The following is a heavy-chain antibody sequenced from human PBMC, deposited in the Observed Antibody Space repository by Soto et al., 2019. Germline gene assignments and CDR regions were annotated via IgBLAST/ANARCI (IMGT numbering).Heavy chain of an antibody. J-gene: IGHJ6*03. Sequence: SETLSLTCTVSGGSISSSSYYWGWIRQPPGKGLEWIGSIYYSGSTYYNPSLKSRVTISVDTSKNQFSLKLSSVTAADTAVYYCARGPCSGGSCYYYYYYMDVWGKGTTVTVSS. V-gene: IGHV4-39*01. CDR3: ARGPCSGGSCYYYYYYMDV. CDR1: GGSISSSSYY. D-gene: IGHD2-15*01. CDR2: IYYSGST.